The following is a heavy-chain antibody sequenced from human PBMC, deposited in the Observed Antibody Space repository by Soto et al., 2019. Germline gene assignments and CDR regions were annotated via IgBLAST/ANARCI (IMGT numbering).Heavy chain of an antibody. J-gene: IGHJ4*02. CDR3: ARLRKSSGYDLFDY. V-gene: IGHV4-59*08. CDR1: GGSISSYY. D-gene: IGHD5-12*01. CDR2: IYYSGST. Sequence: SETLSLTCTVSGGSISSYYCSWIRQPPGKGLEWIGYIYYSGSTNYNPSLKSRVTISVDTSESQFSLKLKYVTAADTAVYYCARLRKSSGYDLFDYWGQGTLVTVSS.